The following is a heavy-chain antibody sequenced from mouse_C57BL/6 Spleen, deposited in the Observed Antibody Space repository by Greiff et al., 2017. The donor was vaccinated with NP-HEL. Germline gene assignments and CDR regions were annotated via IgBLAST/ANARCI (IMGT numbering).Heavy chain of an antibody. J-gene: IGHJ2*01. CDR1: GYTFTSYW. Sequence: QVQLQQPGAELVRPGSSVKLSCKASGYTFTSYWMDWVKQRPGQGLEWIGNIYPSDSETHYNQQFKDKATLTVDQSSSTAYMQLSSLTSEDSAVYYCARYYYGTFDYWGQGTTLTVST. D-gene: IGHD1-1*01. V-gene: IGHV1-61*01. CDR3: ARYYYGTFDY. CDR2: IYPSDSET.